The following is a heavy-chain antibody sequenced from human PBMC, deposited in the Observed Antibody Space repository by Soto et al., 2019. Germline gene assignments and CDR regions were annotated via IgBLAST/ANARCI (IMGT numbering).Heavy chain of an antibody. CDR2: ISAYNGNT. D-gene: IGHD5-12*01. Sequence: QVQLVQSGAEVKKPGASVKVSCKASGYTFTSYGISWVRQAPGQGLEWMGWISAYNGNTNYAQKLQGRVTMTTDTSTSTAYMELRSLRSDDTAVYYCARLGLEMATILLTHNYYDGMDVWGQGTTVTVSS. V-gene: IGHV1-18*01. CDR1: GYTFTSYG. J-gene: IGHJ6*02. CDR3: ARLGLEMATILLTHNYYDGMDV.